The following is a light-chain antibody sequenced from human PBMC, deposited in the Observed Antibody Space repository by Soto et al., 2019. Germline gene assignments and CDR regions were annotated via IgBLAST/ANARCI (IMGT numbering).Light chain of an antibody. CDR1: QGISSY. V-gene: IGKV1-9*01. Sequence: DIQCTQSPSFLSASVGDRVTITCLGSQGISSYLAWYQQKPGKAPKLLIYTASTLQSGVPSRSSGSESGTEFTLTISSLQPEDFATYYCQQLNNYPRTFGQGTKVDIK. CDR3: QQLNNYPRT. CDR2: TAS. J-gene: IGKJ1*01.